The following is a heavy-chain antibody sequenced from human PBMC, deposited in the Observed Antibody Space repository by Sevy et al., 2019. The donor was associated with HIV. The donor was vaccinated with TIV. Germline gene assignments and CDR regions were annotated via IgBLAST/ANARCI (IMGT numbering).Heavy chain of an antibody. CDR1: GYTFTGYY. J-gene: IGHJ4*02. Sequence: ASVKVSCKASGYTFTGYYMHWVRQAPGQGLEWMGWITPNSGGTNYAQKFQGRVTMTRDTSISTAYMELSRLRSDDTAVYYCARPGISEQWLVRNSYYFDYWGQGTLVTVSS. D-gene: IGHD6-19*01. CDR3: ARPGISEQWLVRNSYYFDY. CDR2: ITPNSGGT. V-gene: IGHV1-2*02.